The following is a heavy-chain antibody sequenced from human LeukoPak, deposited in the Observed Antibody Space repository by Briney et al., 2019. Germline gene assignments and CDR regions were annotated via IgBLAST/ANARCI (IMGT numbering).Heavy chain of an antibody. CDR1: GGSISSYY. CDR2: IYYSGST. Sequence: SETLSLTCTVSGGSISSYYWSWIRQPPGKGLEWIGYIYYSGSTNYNPSLKSRVTISVDTSKNQFSLKLTSLTAADTAVYYCARRVTIFGVVIDSWFDPWGQGTLVTVSS. J-gene: IGHJ5*02. D-gene: IGHD3-3*01. CDR3: ARRVTIFGVVIDSWFDP. V-gene: IGHV4-59*01.